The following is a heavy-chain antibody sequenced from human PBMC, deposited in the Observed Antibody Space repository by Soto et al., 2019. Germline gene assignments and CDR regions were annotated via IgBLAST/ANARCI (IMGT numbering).Heavy chain of an antibody. J-gene: IGHJ6*03. D-gene: IGHD3-10*01. Sequence: ASVKVSCKASGYTFTSYDINWARQATGQGLEWMGWMNPNSGNTGYAQKFQGRVTMTRNTSISTAYMELSSLRSEDTAVYYCARAYYYGSGTLYNYYYYYMDVWGKGTTVTVSS. V-gene: IGHV1-8*01. CDR1: GYTFTSYD. CDR2: MNPNSGNT. CDR3: ARAYYYGSGTLYNYYYYYMDV.